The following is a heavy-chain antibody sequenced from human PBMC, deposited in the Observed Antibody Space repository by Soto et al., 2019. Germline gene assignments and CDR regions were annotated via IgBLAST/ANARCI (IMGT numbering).Heavy chain of an antibody. CDR2: FDPEDGET. D-gene: IGHD3-22*01. V-gene: IGHV1-24*01. CDR3: ARDQLYYNDISGRPLNAFDV. Sequence: ASVKVSCKVSGYTLTELSMHWVRQAPGKGLEWMGGFDPEDGETIYAQKFQGRVTMTEDTSTDTAYMELSSLRSEDTAVYYCARDQLYYNDISGRPLNAFDVWGQGTMVTV. CDR1: GYTLTELS. J-gene: IGHJ3*01.